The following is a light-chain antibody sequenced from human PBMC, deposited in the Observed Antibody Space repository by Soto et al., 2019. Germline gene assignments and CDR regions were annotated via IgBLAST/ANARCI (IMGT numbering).Light chain of an antibody. CDR1: QSISDW. V-gene: IGKV1-5*03. CDR3: QQYNGYSRA. J-gene: IGKJ1*01. Sequence: DIQMTQSPSTLSASIGDRVTITCRASQSISDWLAWYQQKPGKAPKLLIYRASNLESGVPSRFSGCGSGTKFTLPISSLQPDDFATYYCQQYNGYSRAFGQGTKVEIK. CDR2: RAS.